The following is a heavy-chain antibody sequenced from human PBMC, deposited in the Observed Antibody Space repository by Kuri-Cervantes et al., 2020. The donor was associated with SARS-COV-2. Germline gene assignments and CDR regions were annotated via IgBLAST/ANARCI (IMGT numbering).Heavy chain of an antibody. CDR3: ASCDSSSWYYFDY. CDR1: GGSISSSSYY. D-gene: IGHD6-13*01. CDR2: IYYSGST. J-gene: IGHJ4*02. Sequence: SETLSLTCTVPGGSISSSSYYWGWIRQPPGKGLEWIGSIYYSGSTYYNPSLKSRVTISVDTSKNQFSLKLSSVTAADTAVYYCASCDSSSWYYFDYWGQGTLVTVS. V-gene: IGHV4-39*01.